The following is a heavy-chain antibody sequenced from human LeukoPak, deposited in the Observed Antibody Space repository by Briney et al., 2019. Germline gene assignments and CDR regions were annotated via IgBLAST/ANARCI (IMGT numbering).Heavy chain of an antibody. D-gene: IGHD5-12*01. CDR1: GFTFSTYW. CDR3: ARVRLVTTQYDAFAM. J-gene: IGHJ3*02. Sequence: GGSLRLSCAASGFTFSTYWMTWVRQAPGKGLEWVANVKQDGSEKYYVDSVKGRFTISRDNTKNSLYLQMDSLSAEDTAVYFCARVRLVTTQYDAFAMWGQGTMVTVSS. CDR2: VKQDGSEK. V-gene: IGHV3-7*04.